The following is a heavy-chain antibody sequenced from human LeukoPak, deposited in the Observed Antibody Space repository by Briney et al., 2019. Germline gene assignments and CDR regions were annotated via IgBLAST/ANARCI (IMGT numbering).Heavy chain of an antibody. J-gene: IGHJ4*02. CDR3: ARESFAARWD. D-gene: IGHD6-6*01. CDR2: IKQDGSEK. V-gene: IGHV3-7*01. CDR1: GFTFRNYA. Sequence: GGSLRLSCAASGFTFRNYAMSWVRQAPGKGLEWVANIKQDGSEKDYVDSVKGRFTISRDNAKNSLYLQMNSLTAEDTAVYYCARESFAARWDWGQGTLVTVSS.